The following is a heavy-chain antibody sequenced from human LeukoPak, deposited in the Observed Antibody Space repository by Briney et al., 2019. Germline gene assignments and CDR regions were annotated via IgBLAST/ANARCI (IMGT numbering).Heavy chain of an antibody. J-gene: IGHJ4*02. D-gene: IGHD3/OR15-3a*01. CDR1: GFTFSSYS. CDR3: VRDGRPLDY. CDR2: IKQDGGER. Sequence: TGGSLRLSCAASGFTFSSYSMNWVRQPPGKGLEWVANIKQDGGERYYVDSVRGRFTISRDNSKNSLYLQMNSLRAEDTAVYYCVRDGRPLDYWGQGTLVIVS. V-gene: IGHV3-7*01.